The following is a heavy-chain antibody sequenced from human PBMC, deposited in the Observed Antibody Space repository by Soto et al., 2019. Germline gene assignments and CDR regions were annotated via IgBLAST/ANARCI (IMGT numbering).Heavy chain of an antibody. J-gene: IGHJ4*02. CDR1: GGSISSYY. CDR2: IYYSGST. V-gene: IGHV4-59*08. D-gene: IGHD3-10*01. CDR3: VRHNYGSGSTYFDY. Sequence: SETLSLTCTVSGGSISSYYWSWIRQPPGKGLEWIGYIYYSGSTNYNPSLKSRVTISVDTSKNQFSLKLNSMTAADTAVYYCVRHNYGSGSTYFDYWGQGTLVTVSS.